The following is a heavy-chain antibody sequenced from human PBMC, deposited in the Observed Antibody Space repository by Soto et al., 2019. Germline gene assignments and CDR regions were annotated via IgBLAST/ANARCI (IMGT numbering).Heavy chain of an antibody. Sequence: QVQLQESGPGLVKPSQTLSLTCTVSGGSISSGDYYWSWIRQPPGKGLEWIGYIYYSGSTYYNPTLKSRVTISVDTSNNQSSLKLSSVTAADTAVYYCARDYSNYIPYYYYGMDVWGQGTTVTVSS. CDR2: IYYSGST. J-gene: IGHJ6*02. CDR1: GGSISSGDYY. D-gene: IGHD4-4*01. CDR3: ARDYSNYIPYYYYGMDV. V-gene: IGHV4-30-4*01.